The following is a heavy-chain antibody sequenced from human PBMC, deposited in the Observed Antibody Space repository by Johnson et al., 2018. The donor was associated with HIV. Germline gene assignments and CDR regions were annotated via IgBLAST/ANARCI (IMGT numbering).Heavy chain of an antibody. CDR2: ISYDGSNK. CDR1: GFTFSSYA. Sequence: QVQLVESGGGVVQPGGSLRPSCAASGFTFSSYAMHWVRQAPGKGLEWVAVISYDGSNKYYADSVKGRFTISRDNSKNTLYLQMNSLRAEDTAVYYCARGFDAFDIWGQGTMVTVSS. CDR3: ARGFDAFDI. J-gene: IGHJ3*02. V-gene: IGHV3-30*04.